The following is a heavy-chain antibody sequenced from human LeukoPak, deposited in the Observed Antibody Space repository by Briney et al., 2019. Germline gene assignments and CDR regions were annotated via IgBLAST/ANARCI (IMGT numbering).Heavy chain of an antibody. V-gene: IGHV3-49*04. CDR2: IRSKAYGGTP. D-gene: IGHD5-18*01. J-gene: IGHJ4*02. CDR3: TRARGYSYGYIDY. CDR1: GFTFSSYG. Sequence: GGPLRLSCAASGFTFSSYGMHWVRQAPGKGLEWVGFIRSKAYGGTPEYAAFVEGRFTISRDDSKSIAYLQMNTLKTEDTAVYYCTRARGYSYGYIDYWGQGTLVTVSS.